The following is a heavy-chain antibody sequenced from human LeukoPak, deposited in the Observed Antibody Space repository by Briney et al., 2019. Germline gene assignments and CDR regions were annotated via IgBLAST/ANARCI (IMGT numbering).Heavy chain of an antibody. D-gene: IGHD2-2*01. CDR3: ARAGSSTSPTSLYYYYYMDV. CDR1: GFIFSSYS. CDR2: ISSSSSTI. Sequence: PGGSLRLSCAASGFIFSSYSMNWVRQAPGKWLEWVSYISSSSSTIYYADSVKGRFTISRDNAKNSLYLQMNSLRAEDTAVYYCARAGSSTSPTSLYYYYYMDVWGKGTTVTVSS. V-gene: IGHV3-48*01. J-gene: IGHJ6*03.